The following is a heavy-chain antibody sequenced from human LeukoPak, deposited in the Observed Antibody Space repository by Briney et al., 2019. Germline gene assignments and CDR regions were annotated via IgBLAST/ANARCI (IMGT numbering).Heavy chain of an antibody. Sequence: SGPTLVNPTQTLTLTCTFSGFSLSTSGVGVGWIRQPPGKALEWLALIYWDDDKRYSPSLKSRLTITKDTSKNQVVLTMTNMDPVDTATYYCAHRRRGYSSGRYTGNFDYWGQGTLVTVSS. CDR3: AHRRRGYSSGRYTGNFDY. D-gene: IGHD6-19*01. J-gene: IGHJ4*02. CDR2: IYWDDDK. V-gene: IGHV2-5*02. CDR1: GFSLSTSGVG.